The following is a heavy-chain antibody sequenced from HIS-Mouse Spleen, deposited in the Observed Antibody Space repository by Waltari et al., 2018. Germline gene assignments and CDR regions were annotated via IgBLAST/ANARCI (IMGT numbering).Heavy chain of an antibody. CDR2: IRRSSSTI. Sequence: EVQLVESGGGLVQPGGSLRLSCAASGFTVSSYSMNWVRQAPGKGWEWVSSIRRSSSTIYYADSVKGRFTISRDNAKNSLYLQMNSLRAEDTAVYYCARDLGNWFDPWGQGTLVTVSS. J-gene: IGHJ5*02. CDR3: ARDLGNWFDP. CDR1: GFTVSSYS. V-gene: IGHV3-48*01.